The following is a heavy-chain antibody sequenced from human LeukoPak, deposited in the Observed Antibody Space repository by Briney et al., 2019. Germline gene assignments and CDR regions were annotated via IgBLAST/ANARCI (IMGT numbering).Heavy chain of an antibody. CDR3: ARDARYLTGTSSYYYYMDV. CDR1: GFTLRDYS. Sequence: RGSLRLSCAASGFTLRDYSMDWVRQAPGKGLEWVGRARSQDSGCSTEYAVSVKGRFTILRDDSETSVYLQMNSLKTDDTAIYFCARDARYLTGTSSYYYYMDVWGKGTTVTVSS. J-gene: IGHJ6*03. CDR2: ARSQDSGCST. D-gene: IGHD1-14*01. V-gene: IGHV3-72*01.